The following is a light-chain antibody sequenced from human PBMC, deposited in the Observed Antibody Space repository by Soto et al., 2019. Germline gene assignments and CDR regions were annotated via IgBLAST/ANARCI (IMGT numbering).Light chain of an antibody. Sequence: QSVLTQPPSVSGAPGQRITISCTGSYSNIGAGFDVHWYQQLPGSAPKLLIFGNINRPSGVPDRFSGSKSGTSASLAITGLQPEDEADYFCQSFDSSLRIFYVFGTGTQLTVL. CDR3: QSFDSSLRIFYV. CDR2: GNI. CDR1: YSNIGAGFD. J-gene: IGLJ1*01. V-gene: IGLV1-40*01.